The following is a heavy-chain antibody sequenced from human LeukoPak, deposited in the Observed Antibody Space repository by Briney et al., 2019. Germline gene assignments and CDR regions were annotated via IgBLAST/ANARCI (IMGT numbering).Heavy chain of an antibody. V-gene: IGHV3-21*01. CDR3: ARDPRGYSLYYGMDV. Sequence: GGSLRLSCAASGFTFSSYSMNWVRQAPGKGLEWVSSISSSSSYIYYADSVKGRFTISRDNAKNSLYLQMNSLRAEDTAVYYCARDPRGYSLYYGMDVWGQGTTVTVSS. CDR2: ISSSSSYI. D-gene: IGHD5-18*01. J-gene: IGHJ6*02. CDR1: GFTFSSYS.